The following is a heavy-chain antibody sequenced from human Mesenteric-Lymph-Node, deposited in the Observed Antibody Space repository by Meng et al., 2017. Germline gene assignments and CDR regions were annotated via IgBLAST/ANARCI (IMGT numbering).Heavy chain of an antibody. Sequence: VPLKESGPGLVKPSPTLSLTCTVSGGSISSGGFYWSWIRQHPGKGLEWIGYIYYSGSTYYNPSLRSRVAISIDTSKNQFSLKLTSVTAADTAVYFCARTNYGDYNWFDPWGQGTLVTVSS. CDR2: IYYSGST. V-gene: IGHV4-31*03. CDR3: ARTNYGDYNWFDP. J-gene: IGHJ5*02. D-gene: IGHD4-17*01. CDR1: GGSISSGGFY.